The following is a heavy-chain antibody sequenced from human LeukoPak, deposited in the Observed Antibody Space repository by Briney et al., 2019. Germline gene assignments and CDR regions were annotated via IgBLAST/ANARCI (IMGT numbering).Heavy chain of an antibody. CDR2: ISSDGSSK. CDR1: GFTFSSYG. Sequence: SGGSLRLSCVASGFTFSSYGMHWVRQAPGKGMEGVAVISSDGSSKYYIDSVRGRVTIARDNSKNTLYLQMNSLRDEDTAVYYCARGENSKTYPVSGYWGQGTLVTVSS. D-gene: IGHD2/OR15-2a*01. CDR3: ARGENSKTYPVSGY. V-gene: IGHV3-30*03. J-gene: IGHJ4*02.